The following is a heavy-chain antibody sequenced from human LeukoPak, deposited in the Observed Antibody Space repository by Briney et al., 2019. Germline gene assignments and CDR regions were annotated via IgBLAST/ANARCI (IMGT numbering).Heavy chain of an antibody. CDR1: GFTFSSYG. CDR3: AKGIVGYCSSTSCYLGGSRLGPFDY. J-gene: IGHJ4*02. Sequence: GGSLRLSWAASGFTFSSYGMHWVRQAPGKGLEWVAFIRYDGSNKYYADSVKGRFTISRDNSKNTLYLQMNSLRAEDTAVYYCAKGIVGYCSSTSCYLGGSRLGPFDYWGQGTLVTVSS. CDR2: IRYDGSNK. D-gene: IGHD2-2*03. V-gene: IGHV3-30*02.